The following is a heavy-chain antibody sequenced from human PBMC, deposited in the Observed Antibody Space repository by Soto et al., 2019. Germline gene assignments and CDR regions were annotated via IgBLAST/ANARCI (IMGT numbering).Heavy chain of an antibody. CDR2: IYPGDSDT. D-gene: IGHD1-26*01. CDR3: ARYSGSYWHYLDF. V-gene: IGHV5-51*01. J-gene: IGHJ4*02. Sequence: GESLKISCKGSGYSFASHWVAWVRQMPEKGLEWIGTIYPGDSDTKYSSAFRAHVTISADTSVSTAYLQWRSLEATDSAIYYCARYSGSYWHYLDFWGQGTLVTVS. CDR1: GYSFASHW.